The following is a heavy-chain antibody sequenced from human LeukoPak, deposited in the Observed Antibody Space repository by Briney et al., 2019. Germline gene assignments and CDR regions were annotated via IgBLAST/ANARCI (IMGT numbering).Heavy chain of an antibody. J-gene: IGHJ6*02. CDR2: INPNSGGT. Sequence: GASVKVSCKASGYTFTGYYMHWVRQAPGQGLEWMGWINPNSGGTNYAQKFQGRVTMTRDTSISTAYMELSRLRSDDTAVYYCARGDRTETRLRYFDWLMDVWGQGTTVTVSS. D-gene: IGHD3-9*01. V-gene: IGHV1-2*02. CDR1: GYTFTGYY. CDR3: ARGDRTETRLRYFDWLMDV.